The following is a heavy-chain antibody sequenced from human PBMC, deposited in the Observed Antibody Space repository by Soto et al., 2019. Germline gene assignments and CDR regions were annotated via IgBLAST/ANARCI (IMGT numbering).Heavy chain of an antibody. D-gene: IGHD3-16*01. Sequence: SVKVSCKASGGTFSSYAISWVRQAPGQGLEWMGGIISIFGTANYAQKFQGRVTITADESTSTAYMELRSLRSEDTAVYYCARVLTFVVSYAFDIWGQGTMVTVSS. CDR2: IISIFGTA. CDR1: GGTFSSYA. V-gene: IGHV1-69*13. J-gene: IGHJ3*02. CDR3: ARVLTFVVSYAFDI.